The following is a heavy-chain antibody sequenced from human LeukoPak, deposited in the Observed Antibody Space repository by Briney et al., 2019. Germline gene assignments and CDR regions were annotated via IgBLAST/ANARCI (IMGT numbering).Heavy chain of an antibody. CDR3: ARERFDSSGYYY. J-gene: IGHJ4*02. CDR2: ISSSSSYI. V-gene: IGHV3-21*01. CDR1: GFTFSSYS. D-gene: IGHD3-22*01. Sequence: GGSLRLSRAASGFTFSSYSMNWVRQAPGKGLEWVSSISSSSSYIYYADSVKGRFTISRDNAKNSLYLQMNSLRAEDTAVYYCARERFDSSGYYYWGQGTLVTVSS.